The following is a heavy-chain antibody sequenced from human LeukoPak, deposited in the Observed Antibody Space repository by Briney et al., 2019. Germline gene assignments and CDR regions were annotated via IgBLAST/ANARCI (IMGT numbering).Heavy chain of an antibody. Sequence: SETLSLTCTVSGGSISSYYWSWIRQPAGKGLEWIGRIYTSGSTNYNSSLKSRVTMSVDTSKNQFSLKLSSVTAADTAVYYCARDQLQGGYLNWFDPWGQGTLVTVSS. J-gene: IGHJ5*02. V-gene: IGHV4-4*07. CDR3: ARDQLQGGYLNWFDP. CDR2: IYTSGST. D-gene: IGHD5-12*01. CDR1: GGSISSYY.